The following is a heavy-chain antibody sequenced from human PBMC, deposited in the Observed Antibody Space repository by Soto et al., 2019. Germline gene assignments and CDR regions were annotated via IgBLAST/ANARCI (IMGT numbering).Heavy chain of an antibody. D-gene: IGHD3-3*01. CDR1: GFTFSSYG. J-gene: IGHJ6*02. Sequence: PGGSLRLSXAASGFTFSSYGMHWVRQAPGKGLEWVAVIWYDGSNKYYADSVKGRFTISRDNSKNTLYLQMNSLRAEDTAVYYCARDLRPYYDFWSGYRAYYGMDVWGQGTTVTVSS. CDR2: IWYDGSNK. CDR3: ARDLRPYYDFWSGYRAYYGMDV. V-gene: IGHV3-33*01.